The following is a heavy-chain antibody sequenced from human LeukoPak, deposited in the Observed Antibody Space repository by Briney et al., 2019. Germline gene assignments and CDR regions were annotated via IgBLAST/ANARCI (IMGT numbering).Heavy chain of an antibody. CDR2: ISPNSGGT. CDR3: SRDLEDGGSYLGDY. CDR1: GYTFTGYY. D-gene: IGHD1-26*01. V-gene: IGHV1-2*02. Sequence: ASVKVSCXASGYTFTGYYIHWVRQAPGQGLEWMGWISPNSGGTNYAQKFQGRVTMTRDTSISTAYMDLSRLTSDDTAVYYCSRDLEDGGSYLGDYWGPGTLVTVSS. J-gene: IGHJ4*02.